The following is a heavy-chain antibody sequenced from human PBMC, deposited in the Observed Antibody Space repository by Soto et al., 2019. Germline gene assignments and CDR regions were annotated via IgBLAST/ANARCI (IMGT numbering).Heavy chain of an antibody. CDR3: AKDLIAARTY. CDR1: GFTFSNYA. Sequence: PGGSLRLSCAASGFTFSNYAMSWVRQAPGKGLEWVSAIGGGGFDTYYADFVVGRFTISRDNSRNTLYLQMDSLRAEDTAVYYCAKDLIAARTYWGQGTLVTVSS. J-gene: IGHJ4*02. D-gene: IGHD6-6*01. CDR2: IGGGGFDT. V-gene: IGHV3-23*01.